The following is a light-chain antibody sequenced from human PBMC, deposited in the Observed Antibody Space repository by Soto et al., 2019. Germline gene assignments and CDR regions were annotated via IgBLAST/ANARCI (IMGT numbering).Light chain of an antibody. CDR2: GAS. CDR1: QSVSSN. CDR3: QQYNNWPRIT. J-gene: IGKJ3*01. V-gene: IGKV3-15*01. Sequence: EIVMTQSQATLSVSPGERATLSCRASQSVSSNLAWYQQKPGQAPRLLIYGASTRATGIPARFSGSGSGTEFTLTISRLQSEDFAVYYCQQYNNWPRITFGPGTKVDIK.